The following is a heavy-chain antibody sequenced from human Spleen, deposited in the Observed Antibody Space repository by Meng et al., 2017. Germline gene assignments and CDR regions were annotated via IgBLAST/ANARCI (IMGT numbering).Heavy chain of an antibody. V-gene: IGHV1-2*06. J-gene: IGHJ4*02. CDR2: INPKSGDT. CDR1: GYTFPDYY. CDR3: ARDEDISAAGKLFGDY. D-gene: IGHD6-13*01. Sequence: VQVVQSGAEVKKPGASVKVSCKASGYTFPDYYLHWVRRAPGQGLEWMGRINPKSGDTHYAQKFQGRVTMTGDTSISTAYMELSGLRSDDTAMYYCARDEDISAAGKLFGDYWGQGTLVTVSS.